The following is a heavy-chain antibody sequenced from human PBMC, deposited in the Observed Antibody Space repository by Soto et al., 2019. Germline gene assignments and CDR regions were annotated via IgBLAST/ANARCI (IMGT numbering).Heavy chain of an antibody. CDR2: IIPIFGTA. D-gene: IGHD3-22*01. J-gene: IGHJ4*02. Sequence: SVKVSCKASGGTFSSYAISWVRQAPGQGLEWMGGIIPIFGTANYAQKFQGRVTITADESTSTAYMELSSLRSEDTAVYYCARLLPYDSSGYVGFDYWGQGTLVTVSS. CDR3: ARLLPYDSSGYVGFDY. CDR1: GGTFSSYA. V-gene: IGHV1-69*13.